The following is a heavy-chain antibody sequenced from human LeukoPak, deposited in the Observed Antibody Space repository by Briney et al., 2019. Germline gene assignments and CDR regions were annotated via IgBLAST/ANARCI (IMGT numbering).Heavy chain of an antibody. D-gene: IGHD3-10*01. Sequence: ASVEVSCKASGYTFTAYYIHWVRQAPGQGLEWMGRINPNSGGTNYAQKFQGRVTMTRDTSISTAYMELSRLTSDDTAVYYCAREPMVRDFNWFDPWGQGTLVTVSP. CDR3: AREPMVRDFNWFDP. CDR2: INPNSGGT. V-gene: IGHV1-2*06. J-gene: IGHJ5*02. CDR1: GYTFTAYY.